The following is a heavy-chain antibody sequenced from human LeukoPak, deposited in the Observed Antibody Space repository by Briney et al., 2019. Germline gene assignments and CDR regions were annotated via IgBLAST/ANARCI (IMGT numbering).Heavy chain of an antibody. Sequence: SETLSLTCAVYGGSFSGYYWSWLRQPPGKGLEWIGEINHSGSTNYNPSLKSRVTISVDTSKNQFSLKLSSVTAADTAVYYCARGLPAWYSSSWYVRYYGMDVWGQGTTVTVSS. CDR2: INHSGST. CDR3: ARGLPAWYSSSWYVRYYGMDV. J-gene: IGHJ6*02. D-gene: IGHD6-13*01. CDR1: GGSFSGYY. V-gene: IGHV4-34*01.